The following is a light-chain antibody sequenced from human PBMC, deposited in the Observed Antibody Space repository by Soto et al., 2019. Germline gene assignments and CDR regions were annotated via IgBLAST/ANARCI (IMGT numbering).Light chain of an antibody. V-gene: IGKV1-39*01. Sequence: DIQMTQSPYSLSASVGDRVTITCRASQSISSYLNWYQQKPGKSPKLLIYAASSLQSGVTSRFSGSGSGTDFTLTISSLQPEDFATYYCQQSYSTPRTFGGGTKVEIK. CDR3: QQSYSTPRT. J-gene: IGKJ4*01. CDR1: QSISSY. CDR2: AAS.